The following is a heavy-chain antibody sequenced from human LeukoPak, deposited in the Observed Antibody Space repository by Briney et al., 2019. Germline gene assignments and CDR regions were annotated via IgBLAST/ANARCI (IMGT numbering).Heavy chain of an antibody. J-gene: IGHJ5*02. CDR3: ATDRNWFDP. CDR2: LKSRSQGGTA. V-gene: IGHV3-15*01. CDR1: GFTFNTAY. Sequence: NPGGSLRLSCAASGFTFNTAYMSWLRQTPGMGLEWVGRLKSRSQGGTADYAAPVKGRFTISRDDSKNTLYLQMNSLKIEDTGVYYCATDRNWFDPWGQGTLVTVSS.